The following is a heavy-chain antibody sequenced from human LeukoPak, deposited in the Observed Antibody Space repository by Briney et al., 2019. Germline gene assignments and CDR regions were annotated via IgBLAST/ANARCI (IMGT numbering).Heavy chain of an antibody. Sequence: ASVKVSCKASGYTLTSYDINWVRQATGQGLEWMGWMNPNSGNTGYAQKFQGRVTMTRNTSISTAYMELSSLRSEDTAVYYCARVATPWFYYYDSSGYYYYFDYWGQGTLVTVSS. CDR3: ARVATPWFYYYDSSGYYYYFDY. CDR2: MNPNSGNT. V-gene: IGHV1-8*01. CDR1: GYTLTSYD. J-gene: IGHJ4*02. D-gene: IGHD3-22*01.